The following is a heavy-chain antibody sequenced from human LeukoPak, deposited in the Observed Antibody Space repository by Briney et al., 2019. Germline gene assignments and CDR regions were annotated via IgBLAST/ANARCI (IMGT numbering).Heavy chain of an antibody. J-gene: IGHJ5*02. D-gene: IGHD2-2*01. CDR3: ASSPSRDNWFDP. CDR2: IYHSGST. Sequence: SETLSLTCAVSGYSISSGYYWGWIRQPPGKGLEWIGSIYHSGSTYYNPSLKSRVTISVDTSKNQFSLKLSSVTAADTAVYYCASSPSRDNWFDPWGQGTLVTASS. CDR1: GYSISSGYY. V-gene: IGHV4-38-2*01.